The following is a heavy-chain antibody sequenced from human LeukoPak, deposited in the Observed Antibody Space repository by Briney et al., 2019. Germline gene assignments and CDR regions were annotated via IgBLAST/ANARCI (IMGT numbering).Heavy chain of an antibody. J-gene: IGHJ4*02. CDR1: GFTFSSYA. CDR3: AKDRRAATPLSALDY. V-gene: IGHV3-23*01. CDR2: ISGSAGTT. D-gene: IGHD6-25*01. Sequence: GGSLRLSCAASGFTFSSYAMSWVRQAPGKGLEWVSAISGSAGTTFYADSVKGRFTISRDNSKNTLYLQMNSLRAEDTAVYYCAKDRRAATPLSALDYWGQGTLVTVSS.